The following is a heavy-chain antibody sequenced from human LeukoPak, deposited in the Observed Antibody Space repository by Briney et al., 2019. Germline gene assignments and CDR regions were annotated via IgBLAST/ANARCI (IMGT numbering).Heavy chain of an antibody. CDR1: GYTFTSYY. D-gene: IGHD3-22*01. CDR3: ARDLDYYDSSGTLDY. J-gene: IGHJ4*02. V-gene: IGHV1-46*01. CDR2: INPSGGST. Sequence: ASVKVSCKASGYTFTSYYMHWVRQAPGQGLEWMGIINPSGGSTSCAQKFQGRVTMTRDTSTSTVYMELSSLRSEDTDVYYCARDLDYYDSSGTLDYWGQGILVTVSS.